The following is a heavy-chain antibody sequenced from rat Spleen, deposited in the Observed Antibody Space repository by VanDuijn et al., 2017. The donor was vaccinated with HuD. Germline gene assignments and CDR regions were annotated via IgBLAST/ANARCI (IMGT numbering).Heavy chain of an antibody. CDR3: TRLDYGGSYFDY. V-gene: IGHV5-25*01. CDR2: ISNVGGDT. J-gene: IGHJ2*01. Sequence: EVQLVATGGGLVRPGRSMNLSCVASGFTFSSYYMAWVRQAPTKGLEWVASISNVGGDTHYRDSVKGRFTVSRDNAKATLCLQMDSLRSEDTATYYCTRLDYGGSYFDYWGQGVMVTVSS. D-gene: IGHD1-11*01. CDR1: GFTFSSYY.